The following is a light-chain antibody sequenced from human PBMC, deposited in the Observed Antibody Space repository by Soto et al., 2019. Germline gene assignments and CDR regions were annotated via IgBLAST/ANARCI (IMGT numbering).Light chain of an antibody. V-gene: IGLV2-8*01. CDR3: SSYAGSSNV. CDR2: EVS. Sequence: QSVLTQPPSASGSPGQSVTISCTGTSSDVGGYNYVSWYQQHPGKAPRLIIFEVSKRPSGVPDRFSGSKSGSTASLTVSGLQAEDEADYYCSSYAGSSNVFGTGTKVTVL. J-gene: IGLJ1*01. CDR1: SSDVGGYNY.